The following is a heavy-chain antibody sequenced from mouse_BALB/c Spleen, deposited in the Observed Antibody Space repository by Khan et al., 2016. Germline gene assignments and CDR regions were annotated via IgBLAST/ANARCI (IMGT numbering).Heavy chain of an antibody. CDR2: IHPSDSES. CDR1: GYSFTRYW. V-gene: IGHV1-61*01. J-gene: IGHJ4*01. Sequence: QVQLQQPGTELVRPGASVKLSCKASGYSFTRYWMNWVKQRPGQGLEWIGMIHPSDSESRLNQKFTDKATLTVDNSSSIAYMQLSSPKSEDSAVYYCTRSAYGNHPYYAMDYWGQGTSVTVSS. CDR3: TRSAYGNHPYYAMDY. D-gene: IGHD2-1*01.